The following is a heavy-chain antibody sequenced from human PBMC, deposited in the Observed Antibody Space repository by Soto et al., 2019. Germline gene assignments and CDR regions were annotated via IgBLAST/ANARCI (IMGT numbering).Heavy chain of an antibody. V-gene: IGHV1-69*01. J-gene: IGHJ4*02. CDR1: GGTFSSYS. CDR2: IIPIFGTA. CDR3: ARAPNILTVKYYFDY. D-gene: IGHD3-9*01. Sequence: QVQLVQSGAEVKKPGSSVKVSCKASGGTFSSYSINWVRQAPGQGLEWMGGIIPIFGTANNAQKFQGRVTITADESATTVYLGLNRLGTEDTAVYYCARAPNILTVKYYFDYWGQGTLVTVSS.